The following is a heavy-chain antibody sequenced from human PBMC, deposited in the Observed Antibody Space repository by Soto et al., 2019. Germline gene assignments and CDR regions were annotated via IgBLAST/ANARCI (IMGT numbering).Heavy chain of an antibody. CDR2: ISFTGST. D-gene: IGHD5-18*01. V-gene: IGHV4-30-4*01. CDR1: GGSISSGDYY. CDR3: AIEFTGYSYGPGAVY. J-gene: IGHJ4*02. Sequence: QVQLQESGPGLVKPSQTLSLTCTVSGGSISSGDYYWNWIRQPPGKGLEWIGYISFTGSTYYNPSLMRRVTRSLDTFKNEFSLRLTSVTAADTAVYYCAIEFTGYSYGPGAVYWGQGTLVTVSS.